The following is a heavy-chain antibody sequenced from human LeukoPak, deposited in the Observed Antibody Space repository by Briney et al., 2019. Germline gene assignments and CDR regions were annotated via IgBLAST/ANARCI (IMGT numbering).Heavy chain of an antibody. V-gene: IGHV3-21*01. CDR1: GFTFSSYS. D-gene: IGHD3-10*01. Sequence: GGSLRLSCAASGFTFSSYSMNWVRQAPGKGLEWVSSISSSSSYIYYADSVKGRFTISRDNAKNSLYLQMNSLRAEDTAVYYCARHKQIYTWFGEYRRNNWFDPWGQGTLVTVSS. J-gene: IGHJ5*02. CDR2: ISSSSSYI. CDR3: ARHKQIYTWFGEYRRNNWFDP.